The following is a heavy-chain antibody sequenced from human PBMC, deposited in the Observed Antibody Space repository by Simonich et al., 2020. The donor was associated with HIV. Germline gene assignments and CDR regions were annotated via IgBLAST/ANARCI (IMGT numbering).Heavy chain of an antibody. Sequence: QLQLQESGPGLVKPSETLSLTCTVSGGSISSSSYYWGWIRQPPGKGLDWIGSSYYSGSTYSNPSLKSRVTISVDTSKNQFSLKLSSVTAADTAVYYCARRSTTVTSWGYYYYYMDVWGKGTTVTVSS. V-gene: IGHV4-39*01. CDR2: SYYSGST. CDR3: ARRSTTVTSWGYYYYYMDV. D-gene: IGHD4-17*01. CDR1: GGSISSSSYY. J-gene: IGHJ6*03.